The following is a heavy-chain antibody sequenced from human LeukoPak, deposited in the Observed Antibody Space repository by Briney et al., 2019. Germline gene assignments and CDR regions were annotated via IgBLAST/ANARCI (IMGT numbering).Heavy chain of an antibody. V-gene: IGHV3-23*01. J-gene: IGHJ4*02. CDR2: IIDSGDIT. CDR3: AKDRPYYYDSSGYPTYYFDY. D-gene: IGHD3-22*01. Sequence: PGGSLRLSCEASGFTFSSYAMIWVRQAPGKGLEWVSGIIDSGDITYYANSVKGRFTISRDNSKNTLYLQMNSLRDEDTAVYYCAKDRPYYYDSSGYPTYYFDYWGQGTLVTVSS. CDR1: GFTFSSYA.